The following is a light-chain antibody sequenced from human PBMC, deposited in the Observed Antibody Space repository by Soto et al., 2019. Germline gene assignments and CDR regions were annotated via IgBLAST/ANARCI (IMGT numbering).Light chain of an antibody. CDR3: QQYNNWPPT. V-gene: IGKV3D-15*01. Sequence: EIVMTQSPATLSVSPGERATLSCRASQSVSSNLAWYEQEPGQAPRLLIYGASTRATGSPARFSGSGSGTEFTLTISSLQSEDFAVYYCQQYNNWPPTFGGGTTVDIK. J-gene: IGKJ4*01. CDR1: QSVSSN. CDR2: GAS.